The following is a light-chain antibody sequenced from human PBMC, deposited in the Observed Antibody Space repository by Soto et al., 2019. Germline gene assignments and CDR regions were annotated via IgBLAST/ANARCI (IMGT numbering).Light chain of an antibody. Sequence: DIQITQSPSSLPASVGDRVTITCRSSQSISSYLNWYQQKPGKAPKLLIYAASSLQSGVPSRLSGSGSGTDFTLTISSLQPEDFATYYCQQSYSTPRTLGQGTKVDIK. CDR1: QSISSY. J-gene: IGKJ1*01. CDR3: QQSYSTPRT. CDR2: AAS. V-gene: IGKV1-39*01.